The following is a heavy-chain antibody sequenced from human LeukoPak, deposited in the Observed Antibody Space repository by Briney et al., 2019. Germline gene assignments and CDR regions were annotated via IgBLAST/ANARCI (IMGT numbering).Heavy chain of an antibody. D-gene: IGHD5-18*01. CDR2: IYSGGST. Sequence: GGSLRLSCAASGFTVSSNYMSWVRQAPGKGLEWVSVIYSGGSTYYADSVKGRFTISRDNSKNTLYLQMNSLRAEDTAVYYCAKGVHSYGFLFDYWGQGTLVTVSS. J-gene: IGHJ4*02. V-gene: IGHV3-53*01. CDR1: GFTVSSNY. CDR3: AKGVHSYGFLFDY.